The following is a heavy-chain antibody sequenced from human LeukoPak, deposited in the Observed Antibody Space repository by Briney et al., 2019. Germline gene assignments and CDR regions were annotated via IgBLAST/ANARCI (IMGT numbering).Heavy chain of an antibody. CDR2: VYSSGST. CDR1: GGSISSNY. V-gene: IGHV4-59*01. J-gene: IGHJ3*02. Sequence: SETLSLTCTVSGGSISSNYWNWIRQPPGKGLEWIGYVYSSGSTNYNPSLKSRVTILIDTSKNQFSLKLSSVTAAVTAVYYCARGEVGTFDIWGQGTMVTVSS. CDR3: ARGEVGTFDI.